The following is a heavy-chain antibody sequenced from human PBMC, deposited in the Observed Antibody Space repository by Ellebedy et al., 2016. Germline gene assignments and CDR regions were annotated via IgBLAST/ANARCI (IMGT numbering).Heavy chain of an antibody. CDR2: IYYTGTT. D-gene: IGHD3-10*01. CDR3: ARIGGVSFGERTMDY. J-gene: IGHJ4*02. Sequence: SETLSLTCILSGGSISRYYWSWIRQPQGRGLEWIGNIYYTGTTNYNPSLQSRVTISLDTSKNQFSLRLTSVTAADTAVYYCARIGGVSFGERTMDYWGQGTLVTVSS. CDR1: GGSISRYY. V-gene: IGHV4-59*01.